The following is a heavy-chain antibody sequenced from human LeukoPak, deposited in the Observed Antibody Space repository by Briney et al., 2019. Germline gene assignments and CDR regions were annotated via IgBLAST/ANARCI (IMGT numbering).Heavy chain of an antibody. CDR1: GFTFSSYG. CDR2: ISYDGSNK. V-gene: IGHV3-30*18. J-gene: IGHJ3*02. D-gene: IGHD6-19*01. CDR3: AKCDSSGWYSAFDI. Sequence: GRSLRLSCEASGFTFSSYGMHWVRQAPGKGLEWVAVISYDGSNKNYADSVEGRFTISRDKSKNTLYLQMNSLRVEDTALYYCAKCDSSGWYSAFDIWGQGTMVTVSS.